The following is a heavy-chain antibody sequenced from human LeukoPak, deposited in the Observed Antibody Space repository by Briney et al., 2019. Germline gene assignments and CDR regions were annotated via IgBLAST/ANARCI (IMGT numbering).Heavy chain of an antibody. J-gene: IGHJ4*02. Sequence: SETLSLTCTVSGCSISSSSYYWGWMRQPPGKGLEWIGRIYYSGSTYYNPSLKSRVTISVDTSKNQFYLKLSSVTAADTAVYYCARRPLVGATYFDYWGQGTLVTVSS. D-gene: IGHD1-26*01. CDR3: ARRPLVGATYFDY. V-gene: IGHV4-39*07. CDR2: IYYSGST. CDR1: GCSISSSSYY.